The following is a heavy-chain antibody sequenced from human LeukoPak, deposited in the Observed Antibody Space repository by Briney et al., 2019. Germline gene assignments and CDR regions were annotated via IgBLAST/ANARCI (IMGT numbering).Heavy chain of an antibody. J-gene: IGHJ5*02. CDR3: ARVSQENMAYYYGLGPCIDP. D-gene: IGHD3-10*01. Sequence: ASVKVSCKASGYRFSSYGISWVRQAPGQGLEWMGWISTYNGNTNFAQKFQGRVTLTTDSSASTVYMEMRSLRSDDTAVYYCARVSQENMAYYYGLGPCIDPWGQGTLVTVSS. V-gene: IGHV1-18*01. CDR2: ISTYNGNT. CDR1: GYRFSSYG.